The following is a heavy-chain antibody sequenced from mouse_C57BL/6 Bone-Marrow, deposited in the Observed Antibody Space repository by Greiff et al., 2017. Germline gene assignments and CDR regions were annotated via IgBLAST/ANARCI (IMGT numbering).Heavy chain of an antibody. CDR3: ARRLRAWFAY. V-gene: IGHV1-82*01. Sequence: QVTLKESGPELVKPGASVKISCKASGYAFSSSWMNWVKQRPGKGLEWIGRIYPGDGDTNYNGKFKGKATLTADKSSSTAYMQLSSLTSEDSAVYFCARRLRAWFAYWGQGTLVTVSA. CDR2: IYPGDGDT. CDR1: GYAFSSSW. D-gene: IGHD1-1*01. J-gene: IGHJ3*01.